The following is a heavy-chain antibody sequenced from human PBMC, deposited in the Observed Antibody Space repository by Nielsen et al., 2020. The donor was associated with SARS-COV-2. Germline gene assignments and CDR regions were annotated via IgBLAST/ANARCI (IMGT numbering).Heavy chain of an antibody. CDR1: GGSISSSSYY. Sequence: GSLRLSCTVSGGSISSSSYYWGWIRQPPGKGLEWIGSIYYSGSTYYNPSLKSRVTISVDTSKNQFSLKLSSVTAADTAVYYCARHAMVYAYEGIYYYYGMDVWGQGTTVTASS. J-gene: IGHJ6*02. D-gene: IGHD2-8*01. CDR2: IYYSGST. CDR3: ARHAMVYAYEGIYYYYGMDV. V-gene: IGHV4-39*01.